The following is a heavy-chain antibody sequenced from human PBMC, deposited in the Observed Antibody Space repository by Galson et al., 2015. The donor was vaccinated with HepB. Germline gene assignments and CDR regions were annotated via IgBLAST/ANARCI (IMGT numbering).Heavy chain of an antibody. CDR2: ISGSGGST. J-gene: IGHJ4*02. Sequence: SLRLSCAASGFTFSSYAMSWVRQAPGKGLEWVSAISGSGGSTYYADSVKGRFTISRDNSKNTLYLQMNSLRGEDTAVHYCAKRSYDILTGYYPPGHFDYWSQGTLVTVSS. D-gene: IGHD3-9*01. CDR3: AKRSYDILTGYYPPGHFDY. V-gene: IGHV3-23*01. CDR1: GFTFSSYA.